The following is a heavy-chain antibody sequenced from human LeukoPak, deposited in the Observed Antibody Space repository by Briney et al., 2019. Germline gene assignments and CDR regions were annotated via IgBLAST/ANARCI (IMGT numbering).Heavy chain of an antibody. CDR2: INPDGTTI. J-gene: IGHJ5*02. D-gene: IGHD2-15*01. V-gene: IGHV3-74*01. CDR1: GFTFSTYW. CDR3: ARDEDKRLPINYFDP. Sequence: PGGSLRLSCAASGFTFSTYWMHWVRQAPGKGLVWVSRINPDGTTIYYADSVKGRFTISRDNARNSLDLQMNSLRVEDTAVYYCARDEDKRLPINYFDPWGQGTLVTVSS.